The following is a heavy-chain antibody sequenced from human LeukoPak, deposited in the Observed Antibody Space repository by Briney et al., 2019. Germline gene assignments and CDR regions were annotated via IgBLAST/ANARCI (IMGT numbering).Heavy chain of an antibody. CDR1: GFTFSSYS. CDR3: ARNPDPVAYYMDV. CDR2: ISSSSSTI. J-gene: IGHJ6*03. D-gene: IGHD2-15*01. V-gene: IGHV3-48*04. Sequence: GGSLRLSCAASGFTFSSYSMNWVRQAPGKGLEWVSYISSSSSTIYYADSVKGRFTISRDNAKNPLYLQMNSLRAEDTAVYYCARNPDPVAYYMDVWGKGTTVTVSS.